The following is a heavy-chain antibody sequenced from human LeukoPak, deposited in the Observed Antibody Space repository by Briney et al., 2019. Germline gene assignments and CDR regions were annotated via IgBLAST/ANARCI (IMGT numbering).Heavy chain of an antibody. V-gene: IGHV1-18*01. D-gene: IGHD3-10*01. CDR1: GYTFTSYG. J-gene: IGHJ4*02. CDR2: ISAYNGNT. CDR3: ARVLSVGSGSYYNGGNGFDY. Sequence: ASVKVSCKASGYTFTSYGISWVRQGPGQGLERMGWISAYNGNTNYAEKVQGRVTMTTDTSTSTAYMELRSLRSDDTAVYYCARVLSVGSGSYYNGGNGFDYWGQGTLVTVSS.